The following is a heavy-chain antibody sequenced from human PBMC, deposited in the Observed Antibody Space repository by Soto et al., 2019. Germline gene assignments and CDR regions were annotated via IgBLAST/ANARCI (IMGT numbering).Heavy chain of an antibody. CDR3: ARAIVVVVAATPGAFDI. D-gene: IGHD2-15*01. CDR2: INAGNGNT. J-gene: IGHJ3*02. V-gene: IGHV1-3*01. Sequence: ASAKVSCKASGYTFTSYAMHWVRQAPGQRLEWMGWINAGNGNTKYSQKFQGRVTITRDTSASTAYMELSSLGSEDTAVYYCARAIVVVVAATPGAFDIWGQGTMVTVSS. CDR1: GYTFTSYA.